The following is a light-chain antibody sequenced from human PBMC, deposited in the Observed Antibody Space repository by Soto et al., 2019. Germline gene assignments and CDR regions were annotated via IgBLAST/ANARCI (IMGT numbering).Light chain of an antibody. CDR3: QQYDSYLWT. CDR2: KAS. CDR1: QSISSW. V-gene: IGKV1-5*03. J-gene: IGKJ1*01. Sequence: DIQMTQSPSTLSASVEDRVTITCRASQSISSWLAWYQQKPGKAPKLLIYKASSLKSGVPSRFSGSGSGTEFTLTISSLQPDDFATYYCQQYDSYLWTFGQGTKVEIK.